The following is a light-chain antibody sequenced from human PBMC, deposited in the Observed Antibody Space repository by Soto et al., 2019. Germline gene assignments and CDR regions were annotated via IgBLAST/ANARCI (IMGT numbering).Light chain of an antibody. CDR3: QQRSNWPPWT. Sequence: PWERATLSCSASKSFSRSYLAWYQQKPGQAPRLLIYDASNRATGIPARFSGSGSGTDFTLTISSLEPEDFAVYYCQQRSNWPPWTFGQGTKVDIK. J-gene: IGKJ1*01. CDR2: DAS. V-gene: IGKV3-11*01. CDR1: KSFSRSY.